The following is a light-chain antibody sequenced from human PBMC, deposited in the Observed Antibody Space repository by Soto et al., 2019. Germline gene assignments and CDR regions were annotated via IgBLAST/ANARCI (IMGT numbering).Light chain of an antibody. Sequence: QSVLTQPPSTSGTPRQRVTISCSGSSSNIGSNHVYWYQQFPGMASKLLMYRSDQRPTGVPDRFSGSKPGTSAYLAISGLRSDDEADYYCSARDDSLSGVVFGGGTKLTVL. CDR1: SSNIGSNH. CDR3: SARDDSLSGVV. V-gene: IGLV1-47*01. J-gene: IGLJ2*01. CDR2: RSD.